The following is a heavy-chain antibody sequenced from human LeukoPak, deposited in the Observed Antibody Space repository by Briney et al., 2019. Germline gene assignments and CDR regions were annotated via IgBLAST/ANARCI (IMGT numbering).Heavy chain of an antibody. Sequence: SVKVSCKASGGTFSSYAISWVRQAPGQGLEWMGGIIPIFGTANYAQKFQGRVTITADESTSTAYMELSSLRSEDTTVYYCARGEYYYDSSGYEYGMDVWGQGTTVTVSS. CDR1: GGTFSSYA. CDR2: IIPIFGTA. CDR3: ARGEYYYDSSGYEYGMDV. J-gene: IGHJ6*02. D-gene: IGHD3-22*01. V-gene: IGHV1-69*13.